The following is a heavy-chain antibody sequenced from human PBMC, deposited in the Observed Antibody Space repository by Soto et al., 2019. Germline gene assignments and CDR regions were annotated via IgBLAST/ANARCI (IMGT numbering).Heavy chain of an antibody. D-gene: IGHD3-3*01. Sequence: QVQLVESGGGVVQPGRSLRLSCAASGFTFIAFGMHWVRQAPGKGLEWVAVISNDGNHEYYADSVKGRFSISRDNSKNTLYLQMNSLSSEDTAVYFCAKTITTFGGSSTGRGALLDYWGQGILVTVSS. CDR1: GFTFIAFG. V-gene: IGHV3-30*18. CDR3: AKTITTFGGSSTGRGALLDY. CDR2: ISNDGNHE. J-gene: IGHJ4*02.